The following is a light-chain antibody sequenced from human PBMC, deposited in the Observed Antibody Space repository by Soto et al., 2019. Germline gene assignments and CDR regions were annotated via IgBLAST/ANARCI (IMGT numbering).Light chain of an antibody. CDR2: GAS. Sequence: EMVSTQSPGTLSLSPGERATLSCRASQSVSSSYLAWYQQKPGQAPRLLIYGASSRATGIPDRFSGSGSGTDFTLTMSRLEPEDFAVYYCQQYGSSPPYTFGQGTKLEIK. J-gene: IGKJ2*01. CDR3: QQYGSSPPYT. CDR1: QSVSSSY. V-gene: IGKV3-20*01.